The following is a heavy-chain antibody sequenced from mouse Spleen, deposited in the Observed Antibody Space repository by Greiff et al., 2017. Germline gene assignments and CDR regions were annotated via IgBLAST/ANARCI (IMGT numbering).Heavy chain of an antibody. V-gene: IGHV1-15*01. D-gene: IGHD2-4*01. Sequence: QVQLQQSGAELVRPGASVTLSCKASGYTFTDYEMHWVKQTPVHGLEWIGAIDPETGGTAYNQKFKGKAILTADKSSSTAYMELRSLTSEDSAVYFCARDWGLPLFAYWGQGTLVTVSA. CDR1: GYTFTDYE. CDR2: IDPETGGT. J-gene: IGHJ3*01. CDR3: ARDWGLPLFAY.